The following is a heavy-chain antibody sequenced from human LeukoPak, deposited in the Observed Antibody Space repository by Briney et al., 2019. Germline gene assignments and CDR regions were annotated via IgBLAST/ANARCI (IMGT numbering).Heavy chain of an antibody. CDR3: AKKESSGDYGLDV. V-gene: IGHV3-23*01. CDR1: GFTFSSYA. J-gene: IGHJ6*02. D-gene: IGHD6-25*01. CDR2: ISGSGSDT. Sequence: GGSLRLSCAASGFTFSSYAMSWVRQAPGKGLEWVSAISGSGSDTEYADSVKGRFTISKDNSKTTLYLQMDSLRAEDTAMYYCAKKESSGDYGLDVWGQGTTVAVSS.